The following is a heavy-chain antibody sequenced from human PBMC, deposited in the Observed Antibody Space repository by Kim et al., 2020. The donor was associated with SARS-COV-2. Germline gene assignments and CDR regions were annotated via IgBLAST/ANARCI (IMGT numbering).Heavy chain of an antibody. CDR3: ARVANSGSFSFDY. CDR2: IYTSGST. CDR1: GGSISSGSYY. D-gene: IGHD1-26*01. Sequence: TLSLTCTVYGGSISSGSYYWSWIRQPAGKGLEWIGRIYTSGSTNYNPSLKSRVAISVDTSMNQFSLKLSSVTAADTAVYYCARVANSGSFSFDYWGQGTLVTVSS. J-gene: IGHJ4*02. V-gene: IGHV4-61*02.